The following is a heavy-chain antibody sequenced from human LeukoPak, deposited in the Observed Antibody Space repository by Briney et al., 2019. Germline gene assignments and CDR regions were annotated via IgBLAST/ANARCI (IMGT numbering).Heavy chain of an antibody. CDR1: GGTFSSYA. CDR3: ARAERGYSNLDY. J-gene: IGHJ4*02. D-gene: IGHD4-11*01. V-gene: IGHV1-69*05. CDR2: IIPIFGTA. Sequence: GASVKVSCKASGGTFSSYAISWVRQAPGQGLEWMGRIIPIFGTANYAQKFQGRVTLSTDESTSTAYMELSSLRSEDTAVYYCARAERGYSNLDYWGQGTLVTVSS.